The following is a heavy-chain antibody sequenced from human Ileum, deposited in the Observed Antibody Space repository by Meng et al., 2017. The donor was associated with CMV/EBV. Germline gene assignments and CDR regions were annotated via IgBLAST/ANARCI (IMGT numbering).Heavy chain of an antibody. D-gene: IGHD2-2*01. CDR2: ISNSGST. V-gene: IGHV4-59*01. CDR3: ARHLIAYCTSTSCSSGMDV. Sequence: GSLRLSCTVSGGSISSYYWSWIRQPPVRGLEWFGYISNSGSTNYNPSLKSRVTISVDTSKNQLSLKLSSVTAADTAVYYCARHLIAYCTSTSCSSGMDVWGQGTTVTVSS. J-gene: IGHJ6*02. CDR1: GGSISSYY.